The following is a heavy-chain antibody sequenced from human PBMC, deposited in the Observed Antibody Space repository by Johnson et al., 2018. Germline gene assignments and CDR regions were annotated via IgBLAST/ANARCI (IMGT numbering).Heavy chain of an antibody. CDR2: ISSSSSTI. V-gene: IGHV3-48*02. D-gene: IGHD3-3*01. Sequence: VQLVQSGGGLVQPGGSLRLSCAASGFTFSSYSMNWVRQAPGKGLEWVSYISSSSSTIYYADSVKGRFTISRDNAKNSLYLQMNSLRDKDAAVYYCARDLFGVVIILDYYYYYCMGVWGKGTTVTVSS. CDR3: ARDLFGVVIILDYYYYYCMGV. J-gene: IGHJ6*03. CDR1: GFTFSSYS.